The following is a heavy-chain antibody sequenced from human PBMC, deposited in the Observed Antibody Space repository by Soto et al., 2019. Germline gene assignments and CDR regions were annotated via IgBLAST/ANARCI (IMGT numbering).Heavy chain of an antibody. CDR2: IYTSGST. J-gene: IGHJ3*02. V-gene: IGHV4-4*07. CDR1: GGSISSYY. CDR3: ARWPPYDSPAAFDI. Sequence: QVQLQESGPGLVKPSETLSLTCTVSGGSISSYYWSWIRQPAGKGLEWIGRIYTSGSTNYNPSLQSRVTMSVDTSKNQFSLKLSSVTAADTAVYYCARWPPYDSPAAFDIWGQGTMVTVSS. D-gene: IGHD3-22*01.